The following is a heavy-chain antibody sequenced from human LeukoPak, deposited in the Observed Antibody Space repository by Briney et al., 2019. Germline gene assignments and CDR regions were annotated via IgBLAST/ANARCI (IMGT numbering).Heavy chain of an antibody. CDR2: IYYSGST. CDR1: GGSISSSSYY. J-gene: IGHJ5*02. V-gene: IGHV4-39*01. D-gene: IGHD6-13*01. Sequence: SETLSLTCTVSGGSISSSSYYWGWIRQPPGKGLEWIGSIYYSGSTYYNPSLKSRVTISVGTSKNQFSLKLSSVTAADTAVYYCASCGGIAAAGIWFDPWGQGTLVTVSS. CDR3: ASCGGIAAAGIWFDP.